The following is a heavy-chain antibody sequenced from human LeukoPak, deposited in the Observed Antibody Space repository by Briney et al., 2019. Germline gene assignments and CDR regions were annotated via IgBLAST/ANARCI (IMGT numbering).Heavy chain of an antibody. CDR3: ARLYGSGSYYRH. CDR1: GGSFSGYY. Sequence: SETLSLTCTVYGGSFSGYYWSWIRQPPGKGLEWIGEINQSGSTNYNSSLKSRVTISADTSKNQFSLKLNSMTAADTAVYYCARLYGSGSYYRHWGQGTLVTVSS. CDR2: INQSGST. D-gene: IGHD3-10*01. J-gene: IGHJ4*02. V-gene: IGHV4-34*01.